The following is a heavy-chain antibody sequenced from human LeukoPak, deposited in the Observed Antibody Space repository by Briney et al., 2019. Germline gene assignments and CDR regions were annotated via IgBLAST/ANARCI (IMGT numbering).Heavy chain of an antibody. J-gene: IGHJ5*02. CDR3: ARSIVVVPAAAYWFDP. D-gene: IGHD2-2*01. CDR1: GGTFSSYA. CDR2: IIPIFGTA. Sequence: SVTVSCKASGGTFSSYAISWVRQAPGQGLEWMGGIIPIFGTANYAQKFQGRVTITADESTSTAYMELSSLRSEDTAVYYCARSIVVVPAAAYWFDPWGQGTLVTVSS. V-gene: IGHV1-69*13.